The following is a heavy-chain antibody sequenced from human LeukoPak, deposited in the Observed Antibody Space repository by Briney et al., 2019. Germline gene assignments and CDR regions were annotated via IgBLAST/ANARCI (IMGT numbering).Heavy chain of an antibody. CDR2: ISGSGGST. Sequence: GGSLRLSCAASGFTFSSYAMSWVRQAPGKGLGWVSAISGSGGSTYYADSVKGRFTISRDNSKNTLYLQMNSLRAEDTAVYYCAKDGYSSDAFDIWGQGTMVTVSS. J-gene: IGHJ3*02. D-gene: IGHD5-12*01. CDR1: GFTFSSYA. V-gene: IGHV3-23*01. CDR3: AKDGYSSDAFDI.